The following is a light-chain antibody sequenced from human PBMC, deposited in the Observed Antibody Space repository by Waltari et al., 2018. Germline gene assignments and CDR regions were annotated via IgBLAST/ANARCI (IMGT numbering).Light chain of an antibody. CDR1: QSISRF. CDR3: QKYGTLPAT. J-gene: IGKJ1*01. V-gene: IGKV3-20*01. Sequence: DIFLTQSPGTLSLSPGEGATLSCRASQSISRFLAWYQQKPGQALRLLIYDASTRATGIPDRFSGSGSGTDFSLTISRLEPEDFAVYYCQKYGTLPATFGQGTKVEIK. CDR2: DAS.